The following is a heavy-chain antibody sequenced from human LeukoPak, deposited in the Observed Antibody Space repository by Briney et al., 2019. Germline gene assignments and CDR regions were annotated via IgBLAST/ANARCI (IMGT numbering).Heavy chain of an antibody. CDR2: ISAYNGNT. CDR3: ARGKQYCSSTSCRPGGMDV. D-gene: IGHD2-2*01. Sequence: ASVKVSCKASGYTFTSYGISWVRQAPGQGLEWMGWISAYNGNTNYAQKLQGRVTMTTDTSTSTAYMELRSLRSDDTAVYYCARGKQYCSSTSCRPGGMDVWGQGTTVTVSS. J-gene: IGHJ6*02. CDR1: GYTFTSYG. V-gene: IGHV1-18*01.